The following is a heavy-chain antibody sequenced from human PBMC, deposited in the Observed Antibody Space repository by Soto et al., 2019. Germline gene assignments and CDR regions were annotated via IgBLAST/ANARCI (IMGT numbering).Heavy chain of an antibody. CDR3: ATWVDYGDFEGFDF. CDR1: GYSFTDYK. J-gene: IGHJ4*01. Sequence: ASVKVSCKASGYSFTDYKLHWVRQAPGQGLEWMGWVDPNGGGSNSAQKFQGSVTMAWDTSITTAYLDLTRLTTNDTATYFCATWVDYGDFEGFDFWG. D-gene: IGHD4-17*01. V-gene: IGHV1-2*04. CDR2: VDPNGGGS.